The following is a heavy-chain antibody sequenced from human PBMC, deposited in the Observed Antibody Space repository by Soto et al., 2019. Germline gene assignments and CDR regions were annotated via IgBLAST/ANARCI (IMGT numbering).Heavy chain of an antibody. D-gene: IGHD2-21*02. V-gene: IGHV1-3*01. CDR3: TRHLIWSPPSQEHIVVVTAT. CDR1: GYTLTRYS. Sequence: ASVKGSCKASGYTLTRYSIHWVRQAPGQRLEWMGWINAGNGNTKFSQKFQGRVTITRDTSASTAYMELRGLRSEDTAVYYCTRHLIWSPPSQEHIVVVTATWGQGTLVTAPQ. CDR2: INAGNGNT. J-gene: IGHJ5*02.